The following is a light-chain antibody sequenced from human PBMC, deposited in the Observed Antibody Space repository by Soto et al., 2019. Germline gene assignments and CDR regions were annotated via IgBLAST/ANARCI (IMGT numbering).Light chain of an antibody. CDR1: QSINYL. J-gene: IGKJ4*01. V-gene: IGKV1-5*01. CDR2: DAS. CDR3: QQVKTYTRT. Sequence: DIQMTQSPSTLSASVGERVTISCRANQSINYLLAWCQKKPGKAPKLLIYDASTLESGVPSRFRGRKSGTQFTLTIDRLQTEDFATYDCQQVKTYTRTFGGGTKVDIK.